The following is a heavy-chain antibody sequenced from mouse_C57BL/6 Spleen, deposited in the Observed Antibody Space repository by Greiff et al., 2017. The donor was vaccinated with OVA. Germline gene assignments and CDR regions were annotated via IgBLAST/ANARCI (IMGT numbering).Heavy chain of an antibody. CDR2: IYPGDGDT. Sequence: VKLQQSGPELVKPGASVKISCKASGYAFSSSWMNWVKQRPGKGLEWIGRIYPGDGDTNYNGKFKGKATLTADTSSSTAYMLLSRLTSEDSSVCFCARLEVHYSMDVWGQGTSVTVSS. CDR3: ARLEVHYSMDV. J-gene: IGHJ4*01. V-gene: IGHV1-82*01. CDR1: GYAFSSSW.